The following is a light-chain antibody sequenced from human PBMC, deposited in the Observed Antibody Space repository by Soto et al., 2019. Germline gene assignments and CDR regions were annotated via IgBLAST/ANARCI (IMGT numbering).Light chain of an antibody. CDR3: KHSYTATPFT. J-gene: IGKJ2*01. Sequence: DIQMTQSPSSLSASVGASVTITCRASQNIYNYLNWYQQKPGKAPRLLIYAASTLHSGVPSRFTGSGSGTDFSLTINGLQPEDFATYFCKHSYTATPFTFGQGTKLEI. CDR2: AAS. CDR1: QNIYNY. V-gene: IGKV1-39*01.